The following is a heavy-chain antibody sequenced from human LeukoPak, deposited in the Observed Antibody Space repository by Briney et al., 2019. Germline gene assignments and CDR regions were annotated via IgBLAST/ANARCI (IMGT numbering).Heavy chain of an antibody. CDR2: INPNSGDT. CDR1: GYIFISYY. CDR3: AKDHYGSRTYYGVDY. Sequence: ASVKVSCKASGYIFISYYIHWVRRAPGQGLEWMGWINPNSGDTNYAQKFQGRVTMTRDTSISTAYMELSRLRSDDTAVYYCAKDHYGSRTYYGVDYWGQGTLVTVSS. J-gene: IGHJ4*02. V-gene: IGHV1-2*02. D-gene: IGHD3-10*01.